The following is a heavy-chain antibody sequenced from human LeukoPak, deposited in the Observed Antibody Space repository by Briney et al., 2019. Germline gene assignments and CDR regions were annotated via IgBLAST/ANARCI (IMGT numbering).Heavy chain of an antibody. CDR2: IYSSGHT. Sequence: SETLSLTCTVSGVSISGTTYCWAWIRQPPGKGLEWIGSIYSSGHTIYNASLKSRITISVDRSENQFSLNLRPVTAADTAVYCVADPINFDFWGQGNLVTVSS. CDR3: ADPINFDF. CDR1: GVSISGTTYC. J-gene: IGHJ4*02. V-gene: IGHV4-39*07.